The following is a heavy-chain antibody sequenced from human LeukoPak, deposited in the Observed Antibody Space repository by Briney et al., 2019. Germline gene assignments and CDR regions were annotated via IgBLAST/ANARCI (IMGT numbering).Heavy chain of an antibody. J-gene: IGHJ4*02. Sequence: PGGSLRLSCAASGFTFSDYYMSWIRQAPGKGLEWVSYISSSGSTIYYADSVKGRFTISRDNAKNSLYLQMNSLRAEDTAVYYCARVFGEFYDILTGYYLGVEYYFDYWGQGTLVTVSS. CDR3: ARVFGEFYDILTGYYLGVEYYFDY. V-gene: IGHV3-11*01. CDR2: ISSSGSTI. D-gene: IGHD3-9*01. CDR1: GFTFSDYY.